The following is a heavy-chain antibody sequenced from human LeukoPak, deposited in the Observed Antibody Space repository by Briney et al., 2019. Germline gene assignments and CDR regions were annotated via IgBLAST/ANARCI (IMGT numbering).Heavy chain of an antibody. J-gene: IGHJ4*02. Sequence: SETLSLTCTVSGGSISSYYWSWIRQPPGKGLEWIGYIYYSGNTNYTPSLKSRVTISVDTSNNHFSLKLISVAAADTAVYYCARDSGYGDPFDYWGQGTLVTVSS. V-gene: IGHV4-59*01. CDR1: GGSISSYY. CDR2: IYYSGNT. CDR3: ARDSGYGDPFDY. D-gene: IGHD4-17*01.